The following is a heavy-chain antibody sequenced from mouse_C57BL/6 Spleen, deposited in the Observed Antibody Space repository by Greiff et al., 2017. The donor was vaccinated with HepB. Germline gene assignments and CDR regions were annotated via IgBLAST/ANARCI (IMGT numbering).Heavy chain of an antibody. J-gene: IGHJ3*01. Sequence: EVKLVVSEGGFVQPGSSMILFCTASGFTFSDFYMAWVRQVPEKGLEWIANINYDCSSTYYLDSLKSRFIISRDNAKNILYLQMSSLKSEDTATYYCARDRPGYGFAYWGQGTLVTVSA. V-gene: IGHV5-16*01. CDR3: ARDRPGYGFAY. CDR2: INYDCSST. CDR1: GFTFSDFY. D-gene: IGHD2-2*01.